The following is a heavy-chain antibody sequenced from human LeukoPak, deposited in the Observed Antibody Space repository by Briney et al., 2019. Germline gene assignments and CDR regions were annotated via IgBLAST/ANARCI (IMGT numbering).Heavy chain of an antibody. CDR2: ISGSGGST. V-gene: IGHV3-23*01. CDR1: GFTFSSYA. Sequence: PGGSLRLSCAASGFTFSSYAMSWVRQAPGKGLEWVSAISGSGGSTYYADSVKGRFTISRDNSKNTLYLQMNSLRAEDTAVYYCAKAYYDILTGYLFDYWGQGTLATVSS. J-gene: IGHJ4*02. D-gene: IGHD3-9*01. CDR3: AKAYYDILTGYLFDY.